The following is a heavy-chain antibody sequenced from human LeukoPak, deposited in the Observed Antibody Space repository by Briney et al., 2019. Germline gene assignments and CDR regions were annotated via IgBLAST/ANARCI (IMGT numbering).Heavy chain of an antibody. Sequence: SETLSLTCTVSGGSISSYYWSWIRQPPGKGLEWIGHIYYSGSTNYNPSPKSRVTISVGTSKNQFSLKLSSVTAAETAVYYCARGRIAVACLDYWGQGTLVTVSS. J-gene: IGHJ4*02. V-gene: IGHV4-59*01. CDR3: ARGRIAVACLDY. CDR2: IYYSGST. CDR1: GGSISSYY. D-gene: IGHD6-19*01.